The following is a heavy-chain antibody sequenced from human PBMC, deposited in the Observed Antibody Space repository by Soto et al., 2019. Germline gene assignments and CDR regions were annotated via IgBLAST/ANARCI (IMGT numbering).Heavy chain of an antibody. CDR1: GTSISDYY. D-gene: IGHD6-13*01. V-gene: IGHV4-4*07. CDR2: IDTSGST. Sequence: SETLSLTCAVSGTSISDYYWTWIRQPAGKGLEWIGRIDTSGSTNYNPSLKSRVTMSLDTSKSHLSLRLTSVTAADTAVYYCARYSSNWFQTEGMDVWGQGTTVTVSS. CDR3: ARYSSNWFQTEGMDV. J-gene: IGHJ6*02.